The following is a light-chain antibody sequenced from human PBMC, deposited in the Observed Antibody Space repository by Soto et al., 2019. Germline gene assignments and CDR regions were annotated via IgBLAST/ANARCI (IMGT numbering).Light chain of an antibody. Sequence: QSVLTQPASVSGSPGQSITISCTGTSSDVGSYNYVSWYQQHPGKAPKLMIYEVSNRPSGVSNRFSGSKSGNTASLTISGLQADDEADYYCISYTSSSTLYVFGTGTKVTVL. V-gene: IGLV2-14*01. J-gene: IGLJ1*01. CDR3: ISYTSSSTLYV. CDR2: EVS. CDR1: SSDVGSYNY.